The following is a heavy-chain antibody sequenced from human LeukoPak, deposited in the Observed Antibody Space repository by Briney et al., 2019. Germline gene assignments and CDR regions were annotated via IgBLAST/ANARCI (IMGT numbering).Heavy chain of an antibody. V-gene: IGHV3-23*01. CDR3: ANGVSGYYVSSS. CDR2: ISSSGGNT. CDR1: GFTFSSYA. J-gene: IGHJ4*02. D-gene: IGHD3-10*02. Sequence: PGGSLRLSCAASGFTFSSYAMSWVRQAPGWGLQWVSTISSSGGNTYYADSVKGRFTISRDNSKNTLYLQMNSLRVEDTAVYYCANGVSGYYVSSSWGQGTLVTVSS.